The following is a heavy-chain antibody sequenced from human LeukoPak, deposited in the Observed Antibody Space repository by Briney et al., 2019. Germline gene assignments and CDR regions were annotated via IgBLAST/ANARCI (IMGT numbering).Heavy chain of an antibody. CDR3: ARVGYYDSSGYSYYFDY. Sequence: GGSLRLSCAASGFTFSSYSMNWVRQAPGKGLEWVSYISSSSSTIYYADSVKGRFTIPRDNAKNSLYLQMNSLRAEDTAVYYCARVGYYDSSGYSYYFDYWGQGTLVTVSS. J-gene: IGHJ4*02. V-gene: IGHV3-48*01. CDR2: ISSSSSTI. CDR1: GFTFSSYS. D-gene: IGHD3-22*01.